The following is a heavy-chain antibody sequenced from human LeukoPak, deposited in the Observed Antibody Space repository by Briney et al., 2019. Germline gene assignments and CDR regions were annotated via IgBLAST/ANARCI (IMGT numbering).Heavy chain of an antibody. V-gene: IGHV4-30-4*08. CDR3: ARAEVTTNWFDP. Sequence: SETLSLTCTVSGGSISSGDYYWRWLRQPPGTGGEWVGYIYYSGSTYYNPSLKSRVTISVDTSKNQFSLKLSSVTAADTAVYYCARAEVTTNWFDPWGQGTLVTVSS. CDR1: GGSISSGDYY. CDR2: IYYSGST. J-gene: IGHJ5*02. D-gene: IGHD4-17*01.